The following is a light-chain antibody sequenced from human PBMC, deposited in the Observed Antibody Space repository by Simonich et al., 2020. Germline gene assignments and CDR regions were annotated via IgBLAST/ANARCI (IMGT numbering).Light chain of an antibody. J-gene: IGLJ3*02. V-gene: IGLV7-43*01. Sequence: QTVVTQEPSLTVSPGGTVTLTCASSTGAVTSGYYPNWFQQKPGQAPRPLIYSTSNKHSWTPARFSGSLLGGKAALTLSGVQPEDEAEYYCLLYYGGAHWVFDGGTKLTVL. CDR2: STS. CDR1: TGAVTSGYY. CDR3: LLYYGGAHWV.